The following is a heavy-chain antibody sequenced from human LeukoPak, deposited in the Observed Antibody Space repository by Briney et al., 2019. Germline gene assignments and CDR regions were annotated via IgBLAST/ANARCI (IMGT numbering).Heavy chain of an antibody. CDR2: IIPIFGTA. D-gene: IGHD3-10*01. V-gene: IGHV1-69*01. J-gene: IGHJ4*02. CDR1: GGTFSSYA. Sequence: SVKVSCKASGGTFSSYAISWVRQGPGQGLGWMGGIIPIFGTANYAQKFQGRVTITADESTSTAYMELSRLRSEDTAVYYCARDYYGSGSYYIYWGQGTLVTVSS. CDR3: ARDYYGSGSYYIY.